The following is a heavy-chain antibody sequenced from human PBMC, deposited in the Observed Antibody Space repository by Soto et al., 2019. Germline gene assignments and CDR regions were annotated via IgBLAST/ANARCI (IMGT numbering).Heavy chain of an antibody. J-gene: IGHJ4*02. V-gene: IGHV3-21*01. Sequence: GGSLRLSCAASGFTFSSYSMNWVRQAPGKGLEWVSSISSSSSYIYYADSVKGRFTISRDNAKNSLYLQMNSLRAEDTAVYYCARDQENAVTGGFDYWGQGTLVTVSS. D-gene: IGHD4-17*01. CDR3: ARDQENAVTGGFDY. CDR1: GFTFSSYS. CDR2: ISSSSSYI.